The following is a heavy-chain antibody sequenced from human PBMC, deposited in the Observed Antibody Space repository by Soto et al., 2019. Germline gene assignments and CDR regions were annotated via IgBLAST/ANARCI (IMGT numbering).Heavy chain of an antibody. CDR1: GYSFTTFR. J-gene: IGHJ4*02. D-gene: IGHD6-19*01. CDR2: IHPGDSDT. Sequence: PGESLKISCKGSGYSFTTFRIAWVRQMPGKGLEWMGIIHPGDSDTRYSPSFQGQVTMSVDRSINTAYMQWSSLKASDSAMYYCARQGLPVAPHDVWGQGTLVTVSS. V-gene: IGHV5-51*01. CDR3: ARQGLPVAPHDV.